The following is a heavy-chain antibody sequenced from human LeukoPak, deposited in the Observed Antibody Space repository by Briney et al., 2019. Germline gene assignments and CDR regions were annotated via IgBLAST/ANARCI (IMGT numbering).Heavy chain of an antibody. V-gene: IGHV4-61*02. CDR3: ARTIFGVFDY. CDR1: GGSISSGSYY. D-gene: IGHD3-3*01. Sequence: SETLSLTCTVSGGSISSGSYYWSWIRQPAGKGLEWIGRIYTSGSTNYNPSLKSRVTISVDTSKNQFSLELSSVTAADTAVYYCARTIFGVFDYWGQGTLVTVSS. CDR2: IYTSGST. J-gene: IGHJ4*02.